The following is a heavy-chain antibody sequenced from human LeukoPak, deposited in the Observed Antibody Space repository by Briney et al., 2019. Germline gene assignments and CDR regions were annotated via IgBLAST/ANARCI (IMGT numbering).Heavy chain of an antibody. CDR3: ARRGPGY. V-gene: IGHV4-34*01. CDR1: GGSFSGYS. J-gene: IGHJ4*02. CDR2: INHSGST. Sequence: PSESLSLTCAVYGGSFSGYSWSWIRQPPGKGLEWIGEINHSGSTNYNPSLKSRVTISVDTSKNQFSLKLSSVTAADTAVYYCARRGPGYWGQGTLVTVSS.